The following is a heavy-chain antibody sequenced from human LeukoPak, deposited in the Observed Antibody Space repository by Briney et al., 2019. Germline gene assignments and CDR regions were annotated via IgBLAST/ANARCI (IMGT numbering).Heavy chain of an antibody. CDR2: IYYSGST. CDR1: GGSISSSSYY. D-gene: IGHD2-21*01. CDR3: ARLKFLPVPDYYYYYGMDV. V-gene: IGHV4-39*01. Sequence: TSETLSLTCTVSGGSISSSSYYWGWIRQPPGKGLEWIGSIYYSGSTYYNPSLKSRVTISVDTSKNQFSLKLSSVTAADTAVYYCARLKFLPVPDYYYYYGMDVWGQGTTVTVSS. J-gene: IGHJ6*02.